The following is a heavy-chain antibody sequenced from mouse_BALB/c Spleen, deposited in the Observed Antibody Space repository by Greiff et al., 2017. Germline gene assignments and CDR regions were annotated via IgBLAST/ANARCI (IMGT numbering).Heavy chain of an antibody. J-gene: IGHJ4*01. Sequence: EVKLQESGGGLVQPRGSMKLSCVASGFTFSNYWMNWVRQSPEKGLEWVAEIRLKSNNYATHYAESVKGRFTISRDDSKSSVYLQMNNLRAEGTGIYYCTTVAYYAMDYWGQGTSVTVSS. V-gene: IGHV6-6*02. CDR2: IRLKSNNYAT. D-gene: IGHD1-1*01. CDR3: TTVAYYAMDY. CDR1: GFTFSNYW.